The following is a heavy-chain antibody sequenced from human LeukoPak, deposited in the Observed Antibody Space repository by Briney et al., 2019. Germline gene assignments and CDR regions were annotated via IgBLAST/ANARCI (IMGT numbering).Heavy chain of an antibody. CDR1: GFTFSNYA. D-gene: IGHD3-16*01. CDR3: VKDRTETYTLDY. J-gene: IGHJ4*02. Sequence: PGRSLRLSCAATGFTFSNYAIHWGRQAPGKGLEWVAFISDDGSRQHYADSVKGRFTISRDNSKNTLNLQMNSLRAEDTAVYYCVKDRTETYTLDYWGQGTLVTVSS. CDR2: ISDDGSRQ. V-gene: IGHV3-30-3*01.